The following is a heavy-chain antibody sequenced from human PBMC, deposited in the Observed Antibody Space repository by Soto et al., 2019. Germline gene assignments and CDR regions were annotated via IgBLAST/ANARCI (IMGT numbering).Heavy chain of an antibody. CDR1: GFTFSSYW. D-gene: IGHD2-2*01. V-gene: IGHV3-7*01. Sequence: PGGSLRLSCAASGFTFSSYWMSWVRQAPGKGLEWVANIKQDGSEKYYVDSVKGRFTISRDNAKNSLYLQMNSLRAEDTAVYYCARDDNRYCSSTSCYDTGDWFDPWGQGTLVTVSS. CDR3: ARDDNRYCSSTSCYDTGDWFDP. J-gene: IGHJ5*02. CDR2: IKQDGSEK.